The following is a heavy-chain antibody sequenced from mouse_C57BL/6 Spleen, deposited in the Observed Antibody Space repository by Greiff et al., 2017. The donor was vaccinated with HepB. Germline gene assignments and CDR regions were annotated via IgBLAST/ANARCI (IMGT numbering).Heavy chain of an antibody. V-gene: IGHV6-6*01. Sequence: EVQRVESGGGLVQPGGSMKLSCAASGFTFSDAWMDWVRQSPEKGLEWVAEIRNKANNHATYYAESVKGRFTISRDDSKSSVYLQMNSLRAEDTGIYYCTGITTVANFDYWGQGTTLTVSS. CDR2: IRNKANNHAT. J-gene: IGHJ2*01. CDR1: GFTFSDAW. CDR3: TGITTVANFDY. D-gene: IGHD1-1*01.